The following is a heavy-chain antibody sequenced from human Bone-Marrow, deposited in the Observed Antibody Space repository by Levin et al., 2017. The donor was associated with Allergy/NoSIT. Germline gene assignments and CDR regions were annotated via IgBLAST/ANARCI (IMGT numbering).Heavy chain of an antibody. CDR2: TYYRSRWSN. J-gene: IGHJ4*02. CDR1: GDSLSTNGVA. D-gene: IGHD2-2*01. CDR3: ARGRVSAFDY. V-gene: IGHV6-1*01. Sequence: PSETLSLTCAISGDSLSTNGVAWNWIRQSPSRGLEWLGRTYYRSRWSNDYAVSVKSRITINPDTSKNQFSLLLNSVTPEDTAVYYCARGRVSAFDYWGQGTLVTVSS.